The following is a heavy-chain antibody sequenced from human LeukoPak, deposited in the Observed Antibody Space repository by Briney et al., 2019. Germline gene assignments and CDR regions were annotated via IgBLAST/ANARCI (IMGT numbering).Heavy chain of an antibody. V-gene: IGHV3-73*01. Sequence: GGSLRLSCATSGFTFSGSAMHWVRQASGKGLEWVGRIRSKANSYATAYAASVKGRFTISRDDSKNTAYLQMNSLKTEDTAVYYCSKGGIIDYWGQGTLVTVSS. CDR1: GFTFSGSA. J-gene: IGHJ4*02. CDR3: SKGGIIDY. CDR2: IRSKANSYAT. D-gene: IGHD2-15*01.